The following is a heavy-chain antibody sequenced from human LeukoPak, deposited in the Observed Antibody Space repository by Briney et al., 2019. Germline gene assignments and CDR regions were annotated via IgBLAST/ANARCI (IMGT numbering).Heavy chain of an antibody. Sequence: GESLKTSCKGSGYSFTSHWIGWVRQMPGKGLEWMGIIYPGDSDIRYSPSFQGQVTTSADKSISTAYLQWSSLKASDTAMYYCARQVAIVARDAFDIWGQGALVTVSS. D-gene: IGHD5-12*01. CDR1: GYSFTSHW. CDR2: IYPGDSDI. V-gene: IGHV5-51*01. J-gene: IGHJ3*02. CDR3: ARQVAIVARDAFDI.